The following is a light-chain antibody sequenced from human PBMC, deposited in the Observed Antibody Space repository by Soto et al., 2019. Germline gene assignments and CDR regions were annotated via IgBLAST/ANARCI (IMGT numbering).Light chain of an antibody. Sequence: QSALTQPPSASGSPGQSVTISCTGTSSDVGGYNYVSWYQQHPGKAPKLMIYEVSKRPSGVPDRFSGSKSGNTASLTVSGLQAEDEADYYCSSYEGSNNAAVFGGGTKLTVL. CDR3: SSYEGSNNAAV. CDR2: EVS. J-gene: IGLJ2*01. V-gene: IGLV2-8*01. CDR1: SSDVGGYNY.